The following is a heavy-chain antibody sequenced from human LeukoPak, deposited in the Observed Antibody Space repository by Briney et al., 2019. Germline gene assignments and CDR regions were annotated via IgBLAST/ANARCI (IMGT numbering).Heavy chain of an antibody. CDR3: ARGLRGSSTRSPRRYYYYYMDV. CDR2: MNPNSGNT. Sequence: ASVKVSCKASGYTFTSYDINWVRQATGQGLEWMGWMNPNSGNTGYAQKFQGRVTMTRNTSISTAYMELSSLRSEDTAVYYCARGLRGSSTRSPRRYYYYYMDVWGKGTTATVSS. J-gene: IGHJ6*03. D-gene: IGHD2-2*01. CDR1: GYTFTSYD. V-gene: IGHV1-8*01.